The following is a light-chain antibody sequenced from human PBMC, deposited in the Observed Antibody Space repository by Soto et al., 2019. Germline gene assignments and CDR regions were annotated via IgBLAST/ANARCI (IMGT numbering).Light chain of an antibody. CDR2: AAS. V-gene: IGKV1-12*01. CDR1: QSIASW. Sequence: IQMTQSPSSVSASVGDGVTITCRASQSIASWLTWYQQKPGKAPKVLIYAASRLQSGVPSRFSGSESGTTFTLTITNLQPEDFATYYCQQASSFPLTFGGGTKVDIK. CDR3: QQASSFPLT. J-gene: IGKJ4*01.